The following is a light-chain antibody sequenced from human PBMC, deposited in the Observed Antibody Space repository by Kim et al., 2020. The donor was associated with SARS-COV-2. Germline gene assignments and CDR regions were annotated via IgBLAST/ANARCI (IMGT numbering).Light chain of an antibody. CDR1: QSINIW. V-gene: IGKV1-5*03. Sequence: ASVGDRVTSTCRASQSINIWLAWYQQKPGKAPKLLIYKASTLESGVPLRVSGTESGTEFTLTISSLQPDDFATYYCQQYATYPWTFGQGTKVDI. CDR3: QQYATYPWT. J-gene: IGKJ1*01. CDR2: KAS.